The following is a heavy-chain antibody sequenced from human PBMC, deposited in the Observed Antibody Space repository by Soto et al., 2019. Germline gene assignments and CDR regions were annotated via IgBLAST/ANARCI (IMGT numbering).Heavy chain of an antibody. J-gene: IGHJ3*02. CDR1: GFTFSSYS. CDR3: ARDSYDSSCPLDAFDI. V-gene: IGHV3-21*01. D-gene: IGHD3-22*01. Sequence: EVQLVESGGGLVKPGGSLRLSCAASGFTFSSYSMNWVRQAPGKGLEWVSSISSSSSYIYYADSVKGRFTISRDNAKNSLYLQMNSLRAEDTAVYYCARDSYDSSCPLDAFDIWGQGTMVTVSS. CDR2: ISSSSSYI.